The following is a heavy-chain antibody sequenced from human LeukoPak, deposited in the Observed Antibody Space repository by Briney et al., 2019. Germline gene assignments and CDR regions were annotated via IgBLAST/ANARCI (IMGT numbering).Heavy chain of an antibody. CDR1: GGSISSYY. CDR3: ARDHVRQQLPDY. Sequence: NTSETPSLTCTVSGGSISSYYWSWIRQPAGKGLEWIGRIYTSGSTNYNPSLKSRVTMSVDTSKNQFSLKLSSVTAADTAVYYCARDHVRQQLPDYWGQGTLVTVSS. CDR2: IYTSGST. J-gene: IGHJ4*02. V-gene: IGHV4-4*07. D-gene: IGHD6-13*01.